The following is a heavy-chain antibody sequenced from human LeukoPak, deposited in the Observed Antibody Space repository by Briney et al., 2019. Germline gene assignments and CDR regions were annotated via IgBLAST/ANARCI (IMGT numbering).Heavy chain of an antibody. J-gene: IGHJ5*02. D-gene: IGHD4-17*01. V-gene: IGHV4-4*07. CDR1: GGSISSYY. CDR2: IYTSGST. Sequence: SATLSLTCTVSGGSISSYYWSWIRQPAGQGLEWIGSIYTSGSTNYNPPLKSRVTMSVDTSKNHFSLKLSSVTAADTAVYYCARYLYGDYEEQWLDPWGQGTRVTVSS. CDR3: ARYLYGDYEEQWLDP.